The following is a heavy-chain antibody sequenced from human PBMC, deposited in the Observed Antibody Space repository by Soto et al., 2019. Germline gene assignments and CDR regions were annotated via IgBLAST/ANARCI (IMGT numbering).Heavy chain of an antibody. CDR1: GFTFSDHY. Sequence: EVQLVESGGGLVEPGGSLRLSCAASGFTFSDHYMDWVRQAPGKGLEWIGRVRNKANSYTTEYAASVRGRFTVSRDDSKSSLYLQMNSLKTDDTAMYYCVRNLASGGTYYFDYWGQGTLVTVSS. CDR2: VRNKANSYTT. CDR3: VRNLASGGTYYFDY. D-gene: IGHD2-15*01. J-gene: IGHJ4*02. V-gene: IGHV3-72*01.